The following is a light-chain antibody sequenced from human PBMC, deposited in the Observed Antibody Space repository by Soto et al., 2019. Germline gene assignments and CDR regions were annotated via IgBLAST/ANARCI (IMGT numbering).Light chain of an antibody. J-gene: IGLJ1*01. CDR1: SSNIESNY. V-gene: IGLV1-47*01. CDR3: AAWEDSLSPNYV. Sequence: QSALTQPPSASGTPGQRVTISCSGSSSNIESNYVYWYQQLPGTAPKLLIYRNNQRPSGVPDRFSGSKSGTSASLAISGLRSEDEGDYYCAAWEDSLSPNYVFGTGTKVTV. CDR2: RNN.